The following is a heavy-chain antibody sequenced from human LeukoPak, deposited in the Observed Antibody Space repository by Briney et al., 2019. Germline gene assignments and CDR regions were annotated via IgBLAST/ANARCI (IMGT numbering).Heavy chain of an antibody. CDR3: ARETVVVPAAMVDDAFDI. Sequence: SVKVSCKASGGTFGSYAISWVRQAPGQGLEWMGGIIPIFGTANYAQKFQGRVTITTDESTSTAYMELSSLRSEDTAVYYCARETVVVPAAMVDDAFDIWGQGTMVTVSS. J-gene: IGHJ3*02. D-gene: IGHD2-2*01. V-gene: IGHV1-69*05. CDR1: GGTFGSYA. CDR2: IIPIFGTA.